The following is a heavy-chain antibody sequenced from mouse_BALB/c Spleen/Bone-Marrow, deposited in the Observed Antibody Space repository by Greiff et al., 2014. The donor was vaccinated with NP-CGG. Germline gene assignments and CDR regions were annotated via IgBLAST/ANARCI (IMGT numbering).Heavy chain of an antibody. CDR1: GYSITSGYY. D-gene: IGHD3-1*01. CDR2: ISYDGSN. J-gene: IGHJ3*01. CDR3: ARDRVFTY. Sequence: DVQLQESGPGLVKPSQSLSLTCSVTGYSITSGYYWNWIRQFPGNKLEWMGYISYDGSNNYNPSLKNRISITRDTSKNQFFLKLNSVTTENTATYYCARDRVFTYRGQGTLVTVSA. V-gene: IGHV3-6*02.